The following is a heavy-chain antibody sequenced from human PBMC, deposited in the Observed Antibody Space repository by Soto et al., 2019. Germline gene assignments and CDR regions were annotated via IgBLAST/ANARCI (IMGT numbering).Heavy chain of an antibody. CDR1: GYTFTRNG. Sequence: ASVKVSCKTSGYTFTRNGISWVRQAPGQGLEWMGWISPKSGSIKYAQKFQGRVIMATDTSTSTAYMEVRSLRSDDTAVYYCVKDRDSNSWPSRDVWGPGTTVTVSS. CDR3: VKDRDSNSWPSRDV. V-gene: IGHV1-18*01. CDR2: ISPKSGSI. J-gene: IGHJ6*02. D-gene: IGHD3-22*01.